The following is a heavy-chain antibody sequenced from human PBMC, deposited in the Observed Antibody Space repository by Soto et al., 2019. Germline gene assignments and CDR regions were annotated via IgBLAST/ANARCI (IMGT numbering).Heavy chain of an antibody. Sequence: QVQLVQSGAEVKKPGSSVKVSCKASGGTFSSYAISWVRQAPGQGLEWMGGIIPIFGTANYAQKFQGRVTITADESTSTAYMELSSLRSEDTAVYYCARDRVSDFWRGYYPYYYYGMDVWGQGTTVTVSS. V-gene: IGHV1-69*01. D-gene: IGHD3-3*01. J-gene: IGHJ6*02. CDR2: IIPIFGTA. CDR3: ARDRVSDFWRGYYPYYYYGMDV. CDR1: GGTFSSYA.